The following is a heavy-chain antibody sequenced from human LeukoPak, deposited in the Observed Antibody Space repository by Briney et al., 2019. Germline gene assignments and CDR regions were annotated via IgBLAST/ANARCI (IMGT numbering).Heavy chain of an antibody. CDR1: GYTFTSYG. D-gene: IGHD1-26*01. CDR2: ISAYNGNT. CDR3: ARDAEWELRAADLAY. V-gene: IGHV1-18*01. J-gene: IGHJ4*02. Sequence: ASVKVSCKASGYTFTSYGISWVRQAPGQGLEWMGWISAYNGNTNYAQKLQGRVTMTTDTSTSTACMELRSLRSDDTAVYYCARDAEWELRAADLAYWGQGTLVTVSS.